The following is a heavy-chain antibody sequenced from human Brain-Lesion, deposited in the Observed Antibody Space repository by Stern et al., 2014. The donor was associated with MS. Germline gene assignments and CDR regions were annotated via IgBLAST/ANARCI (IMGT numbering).Heavy chain of an antibody. CDR1: GGSISSNSYY. V-gene: IGHV4-39*02. CDR2: IYYRGST. Sequence: QVQLVESGPGLVKPSETLSLTCTVSGGSISSNSYYWGWIRQPPGKGLEWIGSIYYRGSTYYNPSLKSRVTLSKATPKNHFSLNRKSVPAADTAVYFCAKVWLGELPENPFDYWGQGTLVTVSS. D-gene: IGHD3-10*01. J-gene: IGHJ4*02. CDR3: AKVWLGELPENPFDY.